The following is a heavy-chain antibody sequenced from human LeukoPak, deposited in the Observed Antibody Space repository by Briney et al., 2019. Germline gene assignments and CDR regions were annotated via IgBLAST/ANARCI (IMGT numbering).Heavy chain of an antibody. J-gene: IGHJ6*03. V-gene: IGHV3-66*03. Sequence: GGSLRLSCAASGFTVSSKYMSGVRQAPGKGLEWVSDIYSSGYTYYADSGKGRFTLSRDNSKQRVYLQMNSLKTEDTAVYYCAREGSGYSYFYYMDVWGKGTTVTVSS. CDR1: GFTVSSKY. D-gene: IGHD3-3*01. CDR3: AREGSGYSYFYYMDV. CDR2: IYSSGYT.